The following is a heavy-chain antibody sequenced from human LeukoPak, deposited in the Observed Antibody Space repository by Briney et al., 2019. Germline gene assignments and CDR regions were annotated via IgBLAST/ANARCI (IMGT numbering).Heavy chain of an antibody. CDR3: ARLTTVNYYFDY. D-gene: IGHD4-17*01. Sequence: SETPSLTCTVSDGSISSSSYYWGWIRQPPGKGLEWIGSIYYSGSTYYNPSLKSRVTISVDTSKNQFSLKLSSVTAADTAVYYCARLTTVNYYFDYWGQGTLVTVSS. CDR1: DGSISSSSYY. V-gene: IGHV4-39*01. J-gene: IGHJ4*02. CDR2: IYYSGST.